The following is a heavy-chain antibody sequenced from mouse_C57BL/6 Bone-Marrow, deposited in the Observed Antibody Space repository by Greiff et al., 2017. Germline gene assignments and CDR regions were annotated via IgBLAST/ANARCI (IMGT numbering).Heavy chain of an antibody. J-gene: IGHJ1*03. D-gene: IGHD1-1*01. CDR1: GYTFTSYD. CDR3: AGGADYGSSYIWYFDV. V-gene: IGHV1-85*01. CDR2: IYPRDGST. Sequence: QVQLQQSGPELVKPGASVKLSCKASGYTFTSYDINWVKQRPGQGLEWIGWIYPRDGSTKSNEKFKGKATLNVDTSSSTAYMELHSLTSEDSAVYFCAGGADYGSSYIWYFDVWGTGTTVTVSS.